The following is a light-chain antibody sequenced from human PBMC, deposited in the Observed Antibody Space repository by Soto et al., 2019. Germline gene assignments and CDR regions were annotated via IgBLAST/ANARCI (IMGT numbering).Light chain of an antibody. J-gene: IGKJ2*01. CDR1: QSISNY. V-gene: IGKV1-39*01. CDR3: QQSYRIPRT. Sequence: DIQMTQSPSSLSASVGDSVTLICRASQSISNYLNWYQQKPGKAPKLLIYAASSLQSGIPSRFSGSGSGTDFTLTISSLQPEDFATYYCQQSYRIPRTFGQGTKLEIK. CDR2: AAS.